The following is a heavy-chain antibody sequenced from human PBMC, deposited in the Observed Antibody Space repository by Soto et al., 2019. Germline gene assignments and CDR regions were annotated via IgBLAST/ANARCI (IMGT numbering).Heavy chain of an antibody. V-gene: IGHV3-21*01. Sequence: PGGSLRLSCAASGFTFSIYSMNWVRQAPGKGLEWVSSISSSSSYIYYADSVKGRFTISRDNAKNSLYLQMNSLRAEDTAVYYCARDLGYYDSSGRRSAFDIWGQGTMVTVSS. CDR2: ISSSSSYI. CDR3: ARDLGYYDSSGRRSAFDI. D-gene: IGHD3-22*01. J-gene: IGHJ3*02. CDR1: GFTFSIYS.